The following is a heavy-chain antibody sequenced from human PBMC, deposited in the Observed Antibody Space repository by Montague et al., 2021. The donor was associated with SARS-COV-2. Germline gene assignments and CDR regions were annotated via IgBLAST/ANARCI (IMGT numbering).Heavy chain of an antibody. V-gene: IGHV2-70*01. D-gene: IGHD5-18*01. J-gene: IGHJ6*02. CDR2: IDWDDDK. Sequence: PALVKPTQTLTLTCTFSGFSLNTSGMCVSWIRQPPGKALEWLALIDWDDDKYYSTSLKTRLTISKDTSKNQVVLTMTNMDPVDTATYCCARIPVSGTAMDQYYYYYGMDVWGQGTTVTVSS. CDR1: GFSLNTSGMC. CDR3: ARIPVSGTAMDQYYYYYGMDV.